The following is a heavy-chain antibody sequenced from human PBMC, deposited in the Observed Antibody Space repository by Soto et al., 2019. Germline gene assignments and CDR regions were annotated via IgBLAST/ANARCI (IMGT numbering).Heavy chain of an antibody. CDR3: VRKLKEPIYGMDL. J-gene: IGHJ6*02. CDR2: LFSGGTT. D-gene: IGHD1-26*01. Sequence: GGSLRLSCAASGFTVSANYMSWVRQAPGKGLEWVSILFSGGTTYYTDSVKGRFTVSRDNSKNTLYLQMNSLRAEDTAVYYCVRKLKEPIYGMDLWGQGTTVTVSS. V-gene: IGHV3-53*01. CDR1: GFTVSANY.